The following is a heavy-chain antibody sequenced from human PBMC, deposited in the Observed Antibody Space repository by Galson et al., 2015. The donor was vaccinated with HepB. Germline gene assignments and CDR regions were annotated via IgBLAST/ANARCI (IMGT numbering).Heavy chain of an antibody. J-gene: IGHJ4*02. Sequence: SLRLSCAVSGFTFSSHAMSWVRQAPGKGLEWVSGITGNGGATYYADSVKGRFTISRDNSKNTVYLQMNSLRADDTAVYYCARASTDHRRGWEEFDYWGQGTPVTVSS. V-gene: IGHV3-23*01. CDR3: ARASTDHRRGWEEFDY. CDR2: ITGNGGAT. D-gene: IGHD1-26*01. CDR1: GFTFSSHA.